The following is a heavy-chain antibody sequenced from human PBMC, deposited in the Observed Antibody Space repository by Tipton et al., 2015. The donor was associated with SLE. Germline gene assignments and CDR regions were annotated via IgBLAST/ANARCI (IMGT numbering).Heavy chain of an antibody. CDR2: IRSKAYGGTT. Sequence: SLRLSCTASGFTFGDYAMSWVRQAPGKGLEWVGFIRSKAYGGTTEYAASVKGRFTISRDDSKSIAYLQMNSLKTEDTAVYYCTRDPGITMISGGWYYYYYMDVWGKGTTVTVSS. CDR1: GFTFGDYA. J-gene: IGHJ6*03. D-gene: IGHD3-22*01. CDR3: TRDPGITMISGGWYYYYYMDV. V-gene: IGHV3-49*04.